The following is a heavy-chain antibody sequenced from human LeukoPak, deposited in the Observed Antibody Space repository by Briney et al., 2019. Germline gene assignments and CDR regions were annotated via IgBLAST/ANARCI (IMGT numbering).Heavy chain of an antibody. CDR1: GFTFSDYS. V-gene: IGHV3-48*02. J-gene: IGHJ4*02. Sequence: GGSLRLPCAASGFTFSDYSMNWVRQAPGKGLEWVSYIDGSGDTIYYADSVKGRFTISRDNAKNSLDLQMNSLRDEDTAVYYCSRRFDCWGQGTLVTVSS. CDR3: SRRFDC. CDR2: IDGSGDTI.